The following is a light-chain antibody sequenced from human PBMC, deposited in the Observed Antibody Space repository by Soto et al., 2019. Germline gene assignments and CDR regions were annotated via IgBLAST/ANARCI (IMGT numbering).Light chain of an antibody. CDR1: QSVSNNY. Sequence: EIVLTQSPGTLSLSPGERATLSCRASQSVSNNYLAWYQQKPGQAPRPLIYGASSRATGVPDRFSGSGSGTDFTLTIGRLEPEDFAVYYCQQYGSSPRTFGQGTKLEIK. V-gene: IGKV3-20*01. CDR3: QQYGSSPRT. CDR2: GAS. J-gene: IGKJ2*01.